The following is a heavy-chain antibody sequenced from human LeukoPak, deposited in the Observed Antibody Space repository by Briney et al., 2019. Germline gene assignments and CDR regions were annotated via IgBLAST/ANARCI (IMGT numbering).Heavy chain of an antibody. J-gene: IGHJ3*02. CDR1: GFTFSGYS. Sequence: GGSLRLSCAASGFTFSGYSMNWVRQAPGKGLEWVSSISSSSSYIYYADSVKGRFTISRDNAKNSLYLQMNSLRAEDTAVYYCARSPYYYDSSGYRIFDIWGQGTMVTVSS. CDR2: ISSSSSYI. D-gene: IGHD3-22*01. V-gene: IGHV3-21*01. CDR3: ARSPYYYDSSGYRIFDI.